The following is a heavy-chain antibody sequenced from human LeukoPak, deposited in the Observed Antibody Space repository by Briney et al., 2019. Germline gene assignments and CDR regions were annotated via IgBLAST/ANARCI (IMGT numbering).Heavy chain of an antibody. V-gene: IGHV3-30*02. Sequence: PGGSLRLSCAASAFTFSTYGMYWVRQAPGKGPEWVAFIRFDGSNTYYADSVRGRFTISRDNSKNTPYLQMNSLRAEDTAVYYCAKDGCSSTNCYKGGIDYWGQGTLVTVSS. CDR1: AFTFSTYG. J-gene: IGHJ4*02. D-gene: IGHD2-2*02. CDR2: IRFDGSNT. CDR3: AKDGCSSTNCYKGGIDY.